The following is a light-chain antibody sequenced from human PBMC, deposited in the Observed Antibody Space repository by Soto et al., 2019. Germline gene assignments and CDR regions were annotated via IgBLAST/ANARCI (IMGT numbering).Light chain of an antibody. CDR2: YAS. CDR1: QGISSA. Sequence: AIQLTQSPSSLSASVGDRVTITCRASQGISSALAWYQQRPGKAPKLLIFYASSLESGVPPRVSVSGSGTDFTVTISSLQPEAFATYYCHQFNSYPLTCGGGTKVEIK. CDR3: HQFNSYPLT. V-gene: IGKV1-13*02. J-gene: IGKJ4*01.